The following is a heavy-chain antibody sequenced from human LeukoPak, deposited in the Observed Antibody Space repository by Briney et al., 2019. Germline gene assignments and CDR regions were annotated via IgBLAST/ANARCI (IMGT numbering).Heavy chain of an antibody. CDR1: GFTIRDYV. D-gene: IGHD2-2*02. J-gene: IGHJ4*01. CDR3: ARAAYTGD. CDR2: IDPSGSDL. Sequence: GGSLRLSCAASGFTIRDYVMSWVRQAPGKGLEWVSYIDPSGSDLYYADSVKGRFTVARDNAKNSLSLQLRSLRAEDTGLYYCARAAYTGDWGHGTLVTVSS. V-gene: IGHV3-11*01.